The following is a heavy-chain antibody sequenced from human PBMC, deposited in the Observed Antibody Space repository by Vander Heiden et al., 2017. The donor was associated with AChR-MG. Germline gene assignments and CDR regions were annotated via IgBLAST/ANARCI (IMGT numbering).Heavy chain of an antibody. J-gene: IGHJ4*01. Sequence: EVQLVQSGAEVKKPGESLNISCKGSGYSFTNYWIGWVRQMPGKGLEWMGIIYPGDSHTKYRPAFQGQVTISADRSINTAYLQWRSMRASDTAMYYFVRPAYSTPGPDYWGHGTLVTVSS. CDR3: VRPAYSTPGPDY. CDR2: IYPGDSHT. V-gene: IGHV5-51*03. D-gene: IGHD6-13*01. CDR1: GYSFTNYW.